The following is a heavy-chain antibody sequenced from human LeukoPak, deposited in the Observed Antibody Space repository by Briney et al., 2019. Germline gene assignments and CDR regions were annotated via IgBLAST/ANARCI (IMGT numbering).Heavy chain of an antibody. CDR1: GGSISNSGYF. V-gene: IGHV4-39*01. Sequence: SETLSLTCTVSGGSISNSGYFWGWIRQSPGKGLEWIRNIYYSGITYYNPSLRSRVTVSVDTSKNQFSLRLSSVTAADTAVFYCARLESYSSYFDYWGQGILVTVSS. D-gene: IGHD6-13*01. CDR2: IYYSGIT. J-gene: IGHJ4*02. CDR3: ARLESYSSYFDY.